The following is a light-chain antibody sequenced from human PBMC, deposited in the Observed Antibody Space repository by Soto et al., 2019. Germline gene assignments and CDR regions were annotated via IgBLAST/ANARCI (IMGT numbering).Light chain of an antibody. CDR2: AAY. CDR1: QSVPNNY. CDR3: QQYGGGPWT. Sequence: EIVLTQSPDTLSLSPGERATISCRASQSVPNNYLAWYLQKPGQAPKVLIYAAYNRATGIPDRFSGSGSGTDFTLTIRRLEPEDFAVFYCQQYGGGPWTFGQGTKV. J-gene: IGKJ1*01. V-gene: IGKV3-20*01.